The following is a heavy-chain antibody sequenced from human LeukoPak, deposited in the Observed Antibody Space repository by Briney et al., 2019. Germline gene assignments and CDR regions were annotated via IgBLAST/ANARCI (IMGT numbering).Heavy chain of an antibody. CDR2: INHSGST. CDR3: ARGGGYYDFWSGYSNWFDP. V-gene: IGHV4-34*01. J-gene: IGHJ5*02. Sequence: SETLSLTCAVYGGSFSGYYWSWIRQPPGKGLEWIGEINHSGSTNYNPSLKSRVTISVDTSKNQFSLKLSSVTAADTAVYYCARGGGYYDFWSGYSNWFDPRGQGTLVTVSS. CDR1: GGSFSGYY. D-gene: IGHD3-3*01.